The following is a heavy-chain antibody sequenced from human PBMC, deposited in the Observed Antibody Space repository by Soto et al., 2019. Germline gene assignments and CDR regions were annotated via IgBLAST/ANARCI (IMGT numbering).Heavy chain of an antibody. V-gene: IGHV4-39*01. CDR2: VYYGGST. CDR3: AGGDYYHSSGYYFYYYTMDV. D-gene: IGHD3-22*01. J-gene: IGHJ6*02. CDR1: GGSISRSSYY. Sequence: PSETLSLTCTVSGGSISRSSYYWGLIRQPPGKRLEWIGNVYYGGSTYYNPSLKSRVTISVETSKSQFSLKLSSVTAADTAVYYCAGGDYYHSSGYYFYYYTMDVWGQGTTVTVSS.